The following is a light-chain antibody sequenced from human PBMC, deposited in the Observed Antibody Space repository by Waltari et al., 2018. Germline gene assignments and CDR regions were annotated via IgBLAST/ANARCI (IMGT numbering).Light chain of an antibody. CDR3: QQRSNWLT. J-gene: IGKJ4*01. Sequence: EIVLTQSPATLLLSPGERATLSCRASQSVSSFLAWYQQKPGQAPRLLIYDASNRATGIPARFSGSGSGTDFTLTISSLEPEDFAVYYCQQRSNWLTFGGGTKVEIK. V-gene: IGKV3-11*01. CDR1: QSVSSF. CDR2: DAS.